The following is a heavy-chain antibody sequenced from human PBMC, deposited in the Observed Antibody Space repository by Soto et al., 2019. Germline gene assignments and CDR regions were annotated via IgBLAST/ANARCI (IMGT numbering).Heavy chain of an antibody. D-gene: IGHD6-13*01. Sequence: LSLTCAASGFTFSSYSMNWVRQAPGKGLEWVSSISSSSSYIYYADSVKGRFTISRDNAKNSLYLQMNSLRAEDTAVYYCARARIAAAGKGYYYGMDVWGQGTTVTVSS. V-gene: IGHV3-21*01. CDR3: ARARIAAAGKGYYYGMDV. J-gene: IGHJ6*02. CDR2: ISSSSSYI. CDR1: GFTFSSYS.